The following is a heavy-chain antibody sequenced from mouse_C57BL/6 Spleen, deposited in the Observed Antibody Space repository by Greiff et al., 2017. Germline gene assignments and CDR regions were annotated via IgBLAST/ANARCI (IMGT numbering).Heavy chain of an antibody. Sequence: VQLQQSVAELVRPGASVKLSCTASGFNIKNTYMHWVKQRPEQGLEWIGRIDPANGNTKYAPKFQGKATITADTSSNPAYLQLSSLTSEDTAIYYCASQIYDGYYGYAMDYWGQGTSVTVSS. CDR1: GFNIKNTY. D-gene: IGHD2-3*01. CDR2: IDPANGNT. CDR3: ASQIYDGYYGYAMDY. J-gene: IGHJ4*01. V-gene: IGHV14-3*01.